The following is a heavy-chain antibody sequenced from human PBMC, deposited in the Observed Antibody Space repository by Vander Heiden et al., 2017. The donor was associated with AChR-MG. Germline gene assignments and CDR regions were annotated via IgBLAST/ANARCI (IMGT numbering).Heavy chain of an antibody. Sequence: EVQLVESGGGLVQPGRSLRLSCAASGFTFDDYALHGVRQAPGKGLEWVSGISWNSGSIGYADSVKGRFTISRDNAKNSLYLQMNSLRAEDTALYYCAKDIYSRWYSYGYVNPDFDYWGQGTLVTVSS. V-gene: IGHV3-9*01. J-gene: IGHJ4*02. CDR3: AKDIYSRWYSYGYVNPDFDY. CDR2: ISWNSGSI. CDR1: GFTFDDYA. D-gene: IGHD5-18*01.